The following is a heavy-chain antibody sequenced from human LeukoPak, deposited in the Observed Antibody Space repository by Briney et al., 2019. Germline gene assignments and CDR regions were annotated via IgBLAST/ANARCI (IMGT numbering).Heavy chain of an antibody. D-gene: IGHD1-26*01. CDR3: AKGGSYYDGDY. CDR2: VYYSGST. J-gene: IGHJ4*02. V-gene: IGHV4-59*03. CDR1: GASMSIYY. Sequence: PSETLSLTCTVSGASMSIYYWTWIRQVPGKGLEWIGNVYYSGSTRYNPSLMGRATISIDTSKNTFSLKLTSMTAADTAVYFCAKGGSYYDGDYWGQGTLVTVSS.